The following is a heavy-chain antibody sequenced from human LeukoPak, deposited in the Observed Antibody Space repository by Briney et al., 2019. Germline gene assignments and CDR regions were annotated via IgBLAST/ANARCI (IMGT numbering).Heavy chain of an antibody. Sequence: GGSLRLSCAASGFTFSSYSMNWVRQAPGKGLEWVSSISSSSSYIYYADSVKGRFTIPRDNAKNSLYLQMNSLRAEDTAVYYCARDGGDGYSDYWGQGTLVTVTS. V-gene: IGHV3-21*01. CDR2: ISSSSSYI. D-gene: IGHD5-24*01. J-gene: IGHJ4*02. CDR1: GFTFSSYS. CDR3: ARDGGDGYSDY.